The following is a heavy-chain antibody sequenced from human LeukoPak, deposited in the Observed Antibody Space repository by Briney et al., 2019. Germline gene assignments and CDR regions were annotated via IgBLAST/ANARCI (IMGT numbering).Heavy chain of an antibody. D-gene: IGHD3-16*01. CDR1: GFTFSSYA. J-gene: IGHJ4*02. CDR2: LRGNGDG. Sequence: GGSLRLSCVASGFTFSSYAMSWVRETPARGLEWVSSLRGNGDGLYSDYVKGRFTLSRYEYRNTVYLQLNKRRVEDTAIYYCAKASWVSTADAVLWGQGTVVTVSS. V-gene: IGHV3-23*01. CDR3: AKASWVSTADAVL.